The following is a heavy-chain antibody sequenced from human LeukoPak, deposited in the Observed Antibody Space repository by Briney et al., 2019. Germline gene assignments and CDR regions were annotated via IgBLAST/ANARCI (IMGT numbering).Heavy chain of an antibody. CDR2: IRGSGGST. J-gene: IGHJ4*02. D-gene: IGHD6-6*01. Sequence: PGGSLRLSCAASGFTFSSYAMSWVRQAPGKGLEWVSAIRGSGGSTYYADSVKGRFTISRDNSKNTLYLQMNSLRAEDTAVYYCSRERSSSYYFDYWGQGTLVTVSS. CDR1: GFTFSSYA. CDR3: SRERSSSYYFDY. V-gene: IGHV3-23*01.